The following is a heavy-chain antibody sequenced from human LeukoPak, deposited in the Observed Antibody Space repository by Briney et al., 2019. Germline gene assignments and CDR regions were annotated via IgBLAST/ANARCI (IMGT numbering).Heavy chain of an antibody. CDR3: ARGVFKSIDP. Sequence: PSETLSLTCAVYGGSFSGYYWSWIRQPPGKGLEWIGEINHSGSTNYNPSLKSRVTISVDTSKNQFSLKLSSVTAAGTAVYYCARGVFKSIDPWGQGTLVTVSS. J-gene: IGHJ5*02. CDR2: INHSGST. CDR1: GGSFSGYY. D-gene: IGHD3-10*02. V-gene: IGHV4-34*01.